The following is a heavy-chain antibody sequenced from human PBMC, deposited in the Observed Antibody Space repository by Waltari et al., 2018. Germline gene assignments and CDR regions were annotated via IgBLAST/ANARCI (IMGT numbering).Heavy chain of an antibody. CDR2: INAGGSVM. V-gene: IGHV3-48*03. CDR1: GFTFSRDD. CDR3: ERSGGY. J-gene: IGHJ4*02. D-gene: IGHD3-16*01. Sequence: QVVDSGGGLVQRGRSLRLSCTASGFTFSRDDFNWFRQAPGKAPEWISRINAGGSVMYYADSVKGRFAISRDNANNLLYLQMDRLTVEDTAVYYCERSGGYWGQGSQVTVSS.